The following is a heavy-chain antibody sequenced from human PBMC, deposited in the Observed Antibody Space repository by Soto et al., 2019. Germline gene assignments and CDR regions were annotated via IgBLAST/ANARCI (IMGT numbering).Heavy chain of an antibody. V-gene: IGHV1-69*01. Sequence: QVQLVQSGAEVKKPGSSVKVSCEASGGTFSSYPINWVLQAPGQGLEWMGGIIPFFGTSNYAQKFQGRVTITADHSTSTASMELRSLRSEDTAVYYCALVGHITNSGIAVCGQGTTVTAAS. CDR2: IIPFFGTS. CDR3: ALVGHITNSGIAV. J-gene: IGHJ6*02. D-gene: IGHD2-8*02. CDR1: GGTFSSYP.